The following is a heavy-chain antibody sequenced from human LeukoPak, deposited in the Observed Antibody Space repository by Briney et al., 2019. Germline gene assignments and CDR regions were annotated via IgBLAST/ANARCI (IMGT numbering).Heavy chain of an antibody. CDR1: GYTFTGYY. Sequence: GASVKVSCKASGYTFTGYYMHWVRQAPGQGLEWMGWINPNSGGTNYAQKFQGRVTMTRDTSISTAYMELSRLRSDDTAVYYCARVTPYDFWSGYYVDYWAREPWSPSPQ. CDR3: ARVTPYDFWSGYYVDY. J-gene: IGHJ4*02. CDR2: INPNSGGT. D-gene: IGHD3-3*01. V-gene: IGHV1-2*02.